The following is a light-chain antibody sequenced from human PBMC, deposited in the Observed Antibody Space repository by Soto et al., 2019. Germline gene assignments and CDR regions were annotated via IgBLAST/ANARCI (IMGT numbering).Light chain of an antibody. J-gene: IGKJ1*01. CDR2: GAS. CDR3: QQYGSSGWT. CDR1: QSVSSSY. V-gene: IGKV3-20*01. Sequence: EIVLTQSPGTLSLSPGERATLSCRASQSVSSSYLAWYQQKPGQAPRRLIYGASSRATGIPDRFSGSGSGTDFTLTISRLEPEDLAVYYCQQYGSSGWTFGQGTKVEIK.